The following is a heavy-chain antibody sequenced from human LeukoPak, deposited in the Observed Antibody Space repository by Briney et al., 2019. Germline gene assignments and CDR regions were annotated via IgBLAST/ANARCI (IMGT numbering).Heavy chain of an antibody. V-gene: IGHV4-59*01. Sequence: SETLSLTCTVSGGSISSYYWSWIRQPPGKGLEWIGYIYYSGSINYNPSLKSRVIISVDKSKNQFSLKLTSVTAADTAVYYCARLQLRHCSRTGCANEFDYWGQGTLVTVSS. CDR1: GGSISSYY. CDR3: ARLQLRHCSRTGCANEFDY. CDR2: IYYSGSI. J-gene: IGHJ4*02. D-gene: IGHD2-2*01.